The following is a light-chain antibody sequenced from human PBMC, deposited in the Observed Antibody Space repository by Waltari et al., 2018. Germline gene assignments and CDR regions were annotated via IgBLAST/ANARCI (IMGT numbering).Light chain of an antibody. CDR2: AVS. CDR1: SSAVGHYTR. J-gene: IGLJ2*01. CDR3: SSYAGSSKGV. V-gene: IGLV2-23*02. Sequence: QSALTQPASVSGSPGPSITLSCTATSSAVGHYTRVSWYQQHPGKAPKLMIYAVSKRPSGVSDRFSGSKSGDMASLTISGLQPEDEAEYFCSSYAGSSKGVFGGGTKVTVL.